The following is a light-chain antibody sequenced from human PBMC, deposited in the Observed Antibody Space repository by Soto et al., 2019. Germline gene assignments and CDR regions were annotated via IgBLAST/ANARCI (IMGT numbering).Light chain of an antibody. CDR1: QSVSSN. V-gene: IGKV3-15*01. CDR2: GAS. Sequence: EIVMTQSPATLSVSPGERATLSCRASQSVSSNLAWYQQKPGQAPRLLIYGASTRATGIPARFSGSGSGTEFNLSISSLQSEDFAVYYCQQYNTWLGTFGQGTKVEIK. CDR3: QQYNTWLGT. J-gene: IGKJ1*01.